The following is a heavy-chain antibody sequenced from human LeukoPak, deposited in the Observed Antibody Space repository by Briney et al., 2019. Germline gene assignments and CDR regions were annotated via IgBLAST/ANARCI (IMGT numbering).Heavy chain of an antibody. CDR1: GFTFSSYS. CDR2: ISSSSSSI. CDR3: ARGGAARPDY. V-gene: IGHV3-48*01. Sequence: GGSLRLSCAASGFTFSSYSMNWVRQAPGKGLEWVSYISSSSSSIYYADSVKGRFTISRDNAKNSLFLQMNSLRAEDTAVYYCARGGAARPDYWGQGTLVTVSS. J-gene: IGHJ4*02. D-gene: IGHD6-6*01.